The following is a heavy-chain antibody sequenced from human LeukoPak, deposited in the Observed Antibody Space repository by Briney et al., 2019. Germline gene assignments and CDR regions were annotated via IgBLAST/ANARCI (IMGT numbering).Heavy chain of an antibody. CDR1: GFTFSSYA. CDR3: AKDQHFYWLFRQGDFDY. CDR2: ISGSGGST. V-gene: IGHV3-23*01. Sequence: GRSLRLSCAASGFTFSSYAMSWVRQPPGNGLEWVSAISGSGGSTYYADSVKGRFTISRDNSKTTLYLQMNSLRAEDTAVYYCAKDQHFYWLFRQGDFDYWGQGTLVTVSS. J-gene: IGHJ4*02. D-gene: IGHD3-9*01.